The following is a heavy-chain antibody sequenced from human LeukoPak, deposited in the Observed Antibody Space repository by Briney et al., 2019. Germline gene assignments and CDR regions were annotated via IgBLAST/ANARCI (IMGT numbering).Heavy chain of an antibody. D-gene: IGHD2-2*01. V-gene: IGHV3-64*01. Sequence: GGSLRLSCAASGFSFSSYAMYWVHQAPGKGLEYVSAISGNGFNTNYANSVKGRFTISRDNSNGTLFLQMGSLSAEDMAVYYCTRGISFSSSWPLDYWGQGTLVTVSS. J-gene: IGHJ4*02. CDR1: GFSFSSYA. CDR3: TRGISFSSSWPLDY. CDR2: ISGNGFNT.